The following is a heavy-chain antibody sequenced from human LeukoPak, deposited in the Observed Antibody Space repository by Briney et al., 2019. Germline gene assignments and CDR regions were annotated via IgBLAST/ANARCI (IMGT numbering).Heavy chain of an antibody. CDR1: GFTFNDYW. V-gene: IGHV3-7*01. J-gene: IGHJ3*02. Sequence: GGSLRLSCAASGFTFNDYWMTWVRQAPGKGLEWVANIKQDGSEKYYVDSVKGRFTISRDNAKNSLYLQMNSLRVEDTAVYYCXRGGATTFGLWGNAFDIXGQGTXVTVSS. CDR2: IKQDGSEK. D-gene: IGHD3-3*01. CDR3: XRGGATTFGLWGNAFDI.